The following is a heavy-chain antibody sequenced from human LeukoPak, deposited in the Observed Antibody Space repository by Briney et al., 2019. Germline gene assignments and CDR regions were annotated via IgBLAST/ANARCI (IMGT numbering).Heavy chain of an antibody. V-gene: IGHV3-30*18. CDR2: ISYDGSNK. Sequence: GGSLRLSCADSGFTFSSYGMHWVRQAPGKGLEWVADISYDGSNKYYAHSVKGRFTISRDNSKNTLYLQMHSMRAEDTVVFCGAKDLWSITPNAFDIWGQGTMVTVSS. D-gene: IGHD2-8*02. J-gene: IGHJ3*02. CDR1: GFTFSSYG. CDR3: AKDLWSITPNAFDI.